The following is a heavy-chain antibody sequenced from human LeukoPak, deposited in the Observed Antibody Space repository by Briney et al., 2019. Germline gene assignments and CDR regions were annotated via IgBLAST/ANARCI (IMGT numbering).Heavy chain of an antibody. CDR2: ISSSSSYI. CDR3: ARWDYGDYVWGGNHFDY. CDR1: GFTFSSYS. Sequence: GGSLRLSCAASGFTFSSYSMNWVRQAPGKGLEWVSSISSSSSYIYYADSVKGRFTISRDNAKNSLCLQMNSLRAEDTAVYYCARWDYGDYVWGGNHFDYWGQGTLVTVSS. D-gene: IGHD4-17*01. J-gene: IGHJ4*02. V-gene: IGHV3-21*01.